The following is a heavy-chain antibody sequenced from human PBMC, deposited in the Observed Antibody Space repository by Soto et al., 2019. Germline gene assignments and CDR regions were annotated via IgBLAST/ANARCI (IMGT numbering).Heavy chain of an antibody. J-gene: IGHJ6*02. D-gene: IGHD4-17*01. CDR3: ARAAHKTTVTRGGIDV. Sequence: QVQLVESGGGVVQPGGSLRLSCVASGFSFTRYGMHWVRQAPGKGLEWVAVIWYDGSNRYYADSVKGRCTISKDDSKNALYLQMNSLRAEDTAMYYCARAAHKTTVTRGGIDVWGQGTTVTVFS. V-gene: IGHV3-33*01. CDR1: GFSFTRYG. CDR2: IWYDGSNR.